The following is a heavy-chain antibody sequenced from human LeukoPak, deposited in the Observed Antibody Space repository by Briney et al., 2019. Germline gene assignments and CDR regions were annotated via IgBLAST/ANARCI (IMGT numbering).Heavy chain of an antibody. CDR1: EFTFSNYA. V-gene: IGHV3-23*01. D-gene: IGHD3-3*01. J-gene: IGHJ6*02. Sequence: QTGGSLRLSCADSEFTFSNYAMSWVRQAPGKGLEWVSVISDSGANTYYADSVKGRFTISRDNSKNTLYLQMNSLRAEDTAVYYCPIWSGPSYYYYGMDVWGQGTTVTVSS. CDR3: PIWSGPSYYYYGMDV. CDR2: ISDSGANT.